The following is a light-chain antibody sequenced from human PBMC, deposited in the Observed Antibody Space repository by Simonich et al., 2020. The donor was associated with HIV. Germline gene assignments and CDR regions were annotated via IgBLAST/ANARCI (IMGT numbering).Light chain of an antibody. CDR1: QNILYNSNNKNH. V-gene: IGKV4-1*01. CDR2: WAS. Sequence: DIVMTQSPDSLAVSLGERATINCKSSQNILYNSNNKNHLAWYQQKPGQPPKLLIYWASTREYGVPDRFSGSGSGTDFTLTISSLQAEDVAVYYCQQYFTTPFTFGPGTKVDIK. J-gene: IGKJ3*01. CDR3: QQYFTTPFT.